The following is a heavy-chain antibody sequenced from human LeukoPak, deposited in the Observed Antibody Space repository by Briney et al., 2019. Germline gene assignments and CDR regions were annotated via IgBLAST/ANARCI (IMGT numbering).Heavy chain of an antibody. V-gene: IGHV5-51*01. Sequence: GESLKISCKGSGYSFTSYWIGWVRQMAGKGLEWMGIIYPGDSDTRYSPSFQGQVTISADKSISTAYLQWSSLKASDTAMYYCARHPHYYDSSGYYYVPANYFDYWGQGTLVTVSS. D-gene: IGHD3-22*01. CDR1: GYSFTSYW. CDR3: ARHPHYYDSSGYYYVPANYFDY. J-gene: IGHJ4*02. CDR2: IYPGDSDT.